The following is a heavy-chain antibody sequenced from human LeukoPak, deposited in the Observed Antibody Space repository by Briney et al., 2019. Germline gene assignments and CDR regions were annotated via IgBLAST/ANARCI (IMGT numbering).Heavy chain of an antibody. V-gene: IGHV7-4-1*02. CDR1: GYTFTSYA. Sequence: ASVKVSCKASGYTFTSYAMNWVRQAPGQGLEWMGWINTNTGNPTYAQGFTGRFVFSLDTSVSTAYLQISSLKAEDTAVYYCARGMSNSPYYFYYYMDVWGKGTTVTVSS. CDR3: ARGMSNSPYYFYYYMDV. J-gene: IGHJ6*03. CDR2: INTNTGNP. D-gene: IGHD1-1*01.